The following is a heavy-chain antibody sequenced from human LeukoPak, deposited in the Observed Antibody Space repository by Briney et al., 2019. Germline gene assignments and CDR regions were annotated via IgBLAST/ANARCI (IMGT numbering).Heavy chain of an antibody. D-gene: IGHD3/OR15-3a*01. J-gene: IGHJ4*02. CDR1: GFTFSTYA. Sequence: GGSLRLSCAASGFTFSTYAMNWVRRAPGKGLEWVSGISGSGGSTYYADSVEGRFTISRDNSKNTLYLQMNSLRAEDTAVYYCANFWTSDYWGQGTLVTVSS. V-gene: IGHV3-23*01. CDR2: ISGSGGST. CDR3: ANFWTSDY.